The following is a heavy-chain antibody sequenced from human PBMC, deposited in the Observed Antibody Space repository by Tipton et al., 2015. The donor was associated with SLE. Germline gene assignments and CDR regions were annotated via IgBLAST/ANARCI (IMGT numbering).Heavy chain of an antibody. V-gene: IGHV4-61*02. CDR2: IYISGST. CDR1: GGSISSGSYS. J-gene: IGHJ6*02. Sequence: TLSLTCTVSGGSISSGSYSWSWIRQPAGKGLEWIGRIYISGSTKYNPSLKSRVTISVDTSKNQFSLKLSSVTAADTAVYYCVRYMTKVTPYNYYGLDVWGQGTTVIVSS. CDR3: VRYMTKVTPYNYYGLDV. D-gene: IGHD4-17*01.